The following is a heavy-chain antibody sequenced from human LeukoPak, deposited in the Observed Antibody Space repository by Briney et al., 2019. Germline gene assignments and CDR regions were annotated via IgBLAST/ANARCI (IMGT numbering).Heavy chain of an antibody. CDR2: INPSGGST. V-gene: IGHV1-46*01. CDR3: ARERLYYDSSGNFDY. J-gene: IGHJ4*02. D-gene: IGHD3-22*01. Sequence: ASVKVSCKASGYTFTSYYMHWVRQAPGQGLEWMGIINPSGGSTSYAQKFQGRVTMTRDTSTSTVYMELSSLRSEDTAVYYCARERLYYDSSGNFDYWGQGTLVTVSS. CDR1: GYTFTSYY.